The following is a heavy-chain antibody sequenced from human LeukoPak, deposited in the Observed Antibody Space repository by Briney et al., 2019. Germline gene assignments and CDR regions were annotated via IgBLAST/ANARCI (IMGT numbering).Heavy chain of an antibody. J-gene: IGHJ6*03. Sequence: SETLSLTCGVSGGSFSGHYWTWLRQTPGKGLEWMGEINHGGVTNYNPSLKSRVSISIDTSTNEISLNMSSVTAADTGIYYCARGRNWQTFYHYYMDVWGKGATVTVS. CDR3: ARGRNWQTFYHYYMDV. CDR1: GGSFSGHY. D-gene: IGHD1-14*01. CDR2: INHGGVT. V-gene: IGHV4-34*01.